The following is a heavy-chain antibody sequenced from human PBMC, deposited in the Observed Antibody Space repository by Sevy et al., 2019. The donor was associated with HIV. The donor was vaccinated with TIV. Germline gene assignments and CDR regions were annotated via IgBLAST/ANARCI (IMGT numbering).Heavy chain of an antibody. CDR1: GFSFSSSS. CDR3: ARDYSGSYYRFDL. J-gene: IGHJ4*01. Sequence: GGCLRLSCAASGFSFSSSSMNWLRQAPGKGLERLAYITRDGKTKYYADFVKGRFTVSRDNAQNSLFLQLNSLRDDDAAVYYCARDYSGSYYRFDLWGHGTLVTVS. CDR2: ITRDGKTK. V-gene: IGHV3-48*02. D-gene: IGHD1-26*01.